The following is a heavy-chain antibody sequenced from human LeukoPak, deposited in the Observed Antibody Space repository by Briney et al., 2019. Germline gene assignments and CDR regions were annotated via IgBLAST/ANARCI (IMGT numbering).Heavy chain of an antibody. CDR1: GGSFSGYY. J-gene: IGHJ4*02. D-gene: IGHD2-2*01. V-gene: IGHV4-34*01. CDR3: ARGPIRCSSTSCYVPFSY. Sequence: SETLSRTCAVYGGSFSGYYWSWIRQPPGKGLEWIGEINHSGSSNYNPSLKSRVSISVDTSKNQFSLKLSSVTAADTAVYYCARGPIRCSSTSCYVPFSYWGQGTLVTVSS. CDR2: INHSGSS.